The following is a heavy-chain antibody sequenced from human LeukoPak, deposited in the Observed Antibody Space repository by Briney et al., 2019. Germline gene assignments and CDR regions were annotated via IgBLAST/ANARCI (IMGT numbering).Heavy chain of an antibody. J-gene: IGHJ4*02. V-gene: IGHV4-4*02. CDR3: ARDRDVAVHHPFY. CDR1: GVSIIRTNW. D-gene: IGHD5-24*01. CDR2: IYYDGAT. Sequence: SETLSLTCAVSGVSIIRTNWWTWARQTPGRGLEWIGEIYYDGATNYNPPLKSRVTISIDKSKNHFSLNLTSVTAADTAVYYCARDRDVAVHHPFYWGQGTLVTVSS.